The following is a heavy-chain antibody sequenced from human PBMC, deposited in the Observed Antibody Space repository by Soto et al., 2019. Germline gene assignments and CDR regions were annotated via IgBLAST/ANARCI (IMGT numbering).Heavy chain of an antibody. V-gene: IGHV3-23*01. Sequence: EVQLLESGGGLVQPGGSLTLSCAASGFTFSSYAMNWVRQAPGKGLEWVSVISGSADSTYYADSVKGRFTISRDNSKNTRYLQMNSLRAEDAAVYYCARRSSGWYFDYWGQGTLVTVSS. CDR1: GFTFSSYA. D-gene: IGHD6-19*01. CDR2: ISGSADST. J-gene: IGHJ4*02. CDR3: ARRSSGWYFDY.